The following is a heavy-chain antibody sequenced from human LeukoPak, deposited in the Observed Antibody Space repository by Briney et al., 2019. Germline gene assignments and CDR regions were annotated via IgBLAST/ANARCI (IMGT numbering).Heavy chain of an antibody. V-gene: IGHV1-69*05. CDR1: GGTFSSYA. Sequence: GASVKVSCKASGGTFSSYAISWVRQAPGQGLEWMGGIIPIFGTANYAQKFQGRVTITTDESTSTAYMELSSLRSEDTAVYYCVSDIAARPFFYYMDVWGKGTTVTVSS. D-gene: IGHD6-6*01. CDR2: IIPIFGTA. CDR3: VSDIAARPFFYYMDV. J-gene: IGHJ6*03.